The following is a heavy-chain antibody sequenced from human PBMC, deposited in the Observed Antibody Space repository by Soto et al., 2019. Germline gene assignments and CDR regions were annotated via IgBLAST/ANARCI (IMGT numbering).Heavy chain of an antibody. CDR1: GFTFSSYA. CDR2: ISYDGSNK. Sequence: QVQLVESGGGVVQPGRSLRLSCAASGFTFSSYAMHWVRQAPGKGLEWVAVISYDGSNKYYADSVKGRFTISRDNAENTMDVQMNSLRAEDTEVYYCARGPTLRVPGATALYYCYCGMEVCGQGSTFTVSS. D-gene: IGHD2-2*01. CDR3: ARGPTLRVPGATALYYCYCGMEV. J-gene: IGHJ6*02. V-gene: IGHV3-30-3*01.